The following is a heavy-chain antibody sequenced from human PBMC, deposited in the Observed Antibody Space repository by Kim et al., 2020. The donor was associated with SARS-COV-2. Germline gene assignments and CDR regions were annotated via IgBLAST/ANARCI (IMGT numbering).Heavy chain of an antibody. J-gene: IGHJ5*02. CDR1: GYTFTSYY. D-gene: IGHD2-8*01. CDR2: INPSDGGT. CDR3: ARLVQSSFDP. Sequence: ASVKVSCKASGYTFTSYYIHWVRQAPGQGLEWMGIINPSDGGTSYVQKFQGRVTMTRDTSTSTVYMELSSLRSEDTAMYYCARLVQSSFDPWGQGTLVTV. V-gene: IGHV1-46*01.